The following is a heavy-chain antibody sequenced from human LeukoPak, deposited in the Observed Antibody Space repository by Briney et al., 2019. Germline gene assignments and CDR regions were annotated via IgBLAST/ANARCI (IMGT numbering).Heavy chain of an antibody. CDR2: IYYSGST. CDR3: ARERAVTTYYYFDY. J-gene: IGHJ4*02. CDR1: GGSISSYY. D-gene: IGHD4-17*01. Sequence: SETLSLTCTVSGGSISSYYWSWIRQPPGKGLEWIWYIYYSGSTNYNPSLKSRVTISVDTSKNQFSLKLSSVTAADTAVYYCARERAVTTYYYFDYWGQGTLVTVSS. V-gene: IGHV4-59*01.